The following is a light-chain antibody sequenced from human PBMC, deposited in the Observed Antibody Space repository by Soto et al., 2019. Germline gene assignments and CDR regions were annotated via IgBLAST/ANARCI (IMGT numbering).Light chain of an antibody. CDR3: QQFNDYPIT. Sequence: DIQLTQSPSFVSASELDRVTITFRASQGISSYLACYQQKPEKAPKLLMYAASTLQRGVPTRFSGSGSGTEFTLAISSLQPEYFATYYCQQFNDYPITFGQGTRLEIK. CDR1: QGISSY. CDR2: AAS. V-gene: IGKV1-9*01. J-gene: IGKJ5*01.